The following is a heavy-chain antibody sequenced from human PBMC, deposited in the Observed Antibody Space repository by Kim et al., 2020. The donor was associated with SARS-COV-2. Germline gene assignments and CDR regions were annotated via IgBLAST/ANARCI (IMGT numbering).Heavy chain of an antibody. Sequence: TAYDAAVKRRFTISRDDSKNTAYLQMNSLKTEDTAVYYCTSPGGYSSSWYYWGQGTLVTVSS. CDR2: T. J-gene: IGHJ4*02. CDR3: TSPGGYSSSWYY. D-gene: IGHD6-13*01. V-gene: IGHV3-73*01.